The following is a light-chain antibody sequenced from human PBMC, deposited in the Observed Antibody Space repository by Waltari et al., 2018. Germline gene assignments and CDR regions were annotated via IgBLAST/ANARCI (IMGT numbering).Light chain of an antibody. CDR2: KAS. CDR3: QQCNTFPRT. CDR1: QSISNW. J-gene: IGKJ1*01. V-gene: IGKV1-5*03. Sequence: DIQMTQSPSTLSASLGDRVTITCRASQSISNWLAWYQQKPGRAPKLLIYKASNLESGVPSRFSGSGSGTEFTLTISSLQSDDFATYFCQQCNTFPRTFGQGTKVEIK.